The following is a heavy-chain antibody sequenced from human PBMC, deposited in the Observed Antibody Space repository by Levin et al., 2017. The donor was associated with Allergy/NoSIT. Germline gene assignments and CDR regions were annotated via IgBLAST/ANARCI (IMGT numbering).Heavy chain of an antibody. Sequence: SFPFSCYSCRTFCIFWVRQMPGPFLSCLFLLPPFASAPRYSPSFQGQVTISADKSISTAYLQWSSLEASDIAMYYCARVGLRSTTHDYWGQGTLVTVSS. CDR2: LPPFASAP. J-gene: IGHJ4*02. D-gene: IGHD3-16*01. CDR3: ARVGLRSTTHDY. V-gene: IGHV5-51*01. CDR1: CYSCRTFC.